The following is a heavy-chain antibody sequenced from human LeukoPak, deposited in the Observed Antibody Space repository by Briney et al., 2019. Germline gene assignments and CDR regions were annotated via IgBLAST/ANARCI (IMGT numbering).Heavy chain of an antibody. J-gene: IGHJ4*02. CDR3: ARVGSGWYRGYFDY. D-gene: IGHD6-19*01. CDR1: GGSISSYY. V-gene: IGHV4-4*07. Sequence: KPSETLSLTCTVSGGSISSYYGSWIRQPAGKGLEWIGRIYTSGSTNYNPSLKSRVTMSADTSKNQFSLKLSSVTAADTAVYYCARVGSGWYRGYFDYWGQGTLVTVSS. CDR2: IYTSGST.